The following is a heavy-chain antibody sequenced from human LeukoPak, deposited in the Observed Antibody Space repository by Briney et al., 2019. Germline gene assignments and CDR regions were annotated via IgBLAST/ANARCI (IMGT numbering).Heavy chain of an antibody. CDR1: GFTFDDYA. CDR2: ISWNSGSV. V-gene: IGHV3-9*03. CDR3: ATDSSGWYDFDY. Sequence: GRSLRLSCAASGFTFDDYAMHWVRQAPGKGLEWVSGISWNSGSVGYADSVKGRFTISRDNAKNSLYLQMNSLRAEDMALYYCATDSSGWYDFDYWGQGTLVTVSS. J-gene: IGHJ4*02. D-gene: IGHD6-19*01.